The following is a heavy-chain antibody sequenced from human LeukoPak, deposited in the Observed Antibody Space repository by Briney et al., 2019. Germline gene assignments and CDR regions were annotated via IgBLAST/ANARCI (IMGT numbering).Heavy chain of an antibody. CDR1: GFTFSSYG. CDR3: ASWAGNTQSDSWSGPFDY. V-gene: IGHV3-30*03. CDR2: ISYDGSNK. D-gene: IGHD3-3*01. Sequence: PGRSLRLSCAASGFTFSSYGMHWVRQAPGKGLEWVAVISYDGSNKYYADSVKGRFTISRDNAKNSLYLQMSSLRVEDTAVYYCASWAGNTQSDSWSGPFDYWGQGTLVTVSS. J-gene: IGHJ4*02.